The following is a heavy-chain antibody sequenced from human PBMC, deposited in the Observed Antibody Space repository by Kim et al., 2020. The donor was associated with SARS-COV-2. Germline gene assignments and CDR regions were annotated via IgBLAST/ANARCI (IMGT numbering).Heavy chain of an antibody. CDR3: ARNPAVDAFDI. CDR1: GGSISSGGYY. J-gene: IGHJ3*02. V-gene: IGHV4-31*03. Sequence: SETLSLTCTVSGGSISSGGYYWSWIRQHPGKGLEWIGYIYYSGSTYYNPSLKSRVTISVDTSKNQFSLKLSSVTAADTDVYYCARNPAVDAFDIWGQGTMVTVSS. CDR2: IYYSGST.